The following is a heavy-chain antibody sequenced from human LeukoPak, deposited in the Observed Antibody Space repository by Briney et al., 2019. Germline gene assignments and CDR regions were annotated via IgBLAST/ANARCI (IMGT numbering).Heavy chain of an antibody. D-gene: IGHD1-26*01. Sequence: PGGSLRLSCAASGFTFSSYAMSWVRQAPGKGLEWVSAISGSGGSTYYADSVKGRFTISRDNSKNALYLQMNSLRAEDTAVYYCSGGSYRYYFDYWGQGTLVTVSS. CDR1: GFTFSSYA. CDR3: SGGSYRYYFDY. CDR2: ISGSGGST. J-gene: IGHJ4*02. V-gene: IGHV3-23*01.